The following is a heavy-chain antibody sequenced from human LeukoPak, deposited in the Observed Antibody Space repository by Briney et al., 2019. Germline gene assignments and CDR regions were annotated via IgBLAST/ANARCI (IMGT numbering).Heavy chain of an antibody. V-gene: IGHV1-18*01. D-gene: IGHD2-21*02. Sequence: EASVKVSCKASGYIFTSYGISWVRQAPGLGLEWMGWSSTYNGNTNSAQKLQGRFTMTTDTSTSTAYMELRSLRSDDTAVYYCARGGHIVVVTAPYYFDYWGQGTLVTVSS. CDR1: GYIFTSYG. CDR2: SSTYNGNT. J-gene: IGHJ4*02. CDR3: ARGGHIVVVTAPYYFDY.